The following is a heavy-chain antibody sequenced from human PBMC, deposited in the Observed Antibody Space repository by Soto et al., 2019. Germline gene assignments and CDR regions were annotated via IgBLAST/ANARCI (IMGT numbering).Heavy chain of an antibody. CDR1: GYSFAGYW. Sequence: PGESVKISCKGSGYSFAGYWITWVRQKPGKGLEWMGRIDPSDSQTYYSPSFRGHVTISVTKSITTVFLQWSSLRASDTAVYYCARQIYDSDTGPNFQYYFDSWGQGTPVTVSS. CDR2: IDPSDSQT. V-gene: IGHV5-10-1*01. CDR3: ARQIYDSDTGPNFQYYFDS. D-gene: IGHD3-22*01. J-gene: IGHJ4*02.